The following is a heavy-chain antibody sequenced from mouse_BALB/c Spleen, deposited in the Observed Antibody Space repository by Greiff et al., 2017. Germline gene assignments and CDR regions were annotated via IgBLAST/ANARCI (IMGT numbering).Heavy chain of an antibody. CDR3: SGRRGSRWFDY. CDR2: ILPGSGST. J-gene: IGHJ3*01. CDR1: GFTFSSYW. Sequence: LVESGAELMKPGASVKISCTATGFTFSSYWIEWVKQRPGHGLEWIGEILPGSGSTNYTEKFKGKATFTADTSSNTAYMQLSSLTSEDSAVYYCSGRRGSRWFDYWGQGTLVTVSA. V-gene: IGHV1-9*01.